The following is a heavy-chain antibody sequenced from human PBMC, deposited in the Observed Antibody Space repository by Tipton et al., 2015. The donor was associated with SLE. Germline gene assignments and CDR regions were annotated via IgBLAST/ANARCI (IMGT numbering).Heavy chain of an antibody. CDR3: AREWSSYRPFAI. V-gene: IGHV4-34*01. CDR1: GGSFSGYS. J-gene: IGHJ3*02. D-gene: IGHD3-3*01. Sequence: GSLRLSCAVYGGSFSGYSWNWIRQPPGKGLEWIGEINHSGSTNYNPSLKSRVSISVDTSKNQFSLKLSTVTAADTAVYYCAREWSSYRPFAIWGQGTMVTVSS. CDR2: INHSGST.